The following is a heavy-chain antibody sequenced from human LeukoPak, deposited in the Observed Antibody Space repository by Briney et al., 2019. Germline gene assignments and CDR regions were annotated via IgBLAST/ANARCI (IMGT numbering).Heavy chain of an antibody. CDR3: ASPGYYDSSGYYN. Sequence: GGSLRLSCAASGFTVSSNYMSWVRQAPGKGLEWVSVIYSGGSTYYADSVKGRFTISRGNSKNTLYLQMNSLRAEDTAVYYCASPGYYDSSGYYNWGQGTLVTVSS. D-gene: IGHD3-22*01. CDR2: IYSGGST. J-gene: IGHJ4*02. V-gene: IGHV3-66*01. CDR1: GFTVSSNY.